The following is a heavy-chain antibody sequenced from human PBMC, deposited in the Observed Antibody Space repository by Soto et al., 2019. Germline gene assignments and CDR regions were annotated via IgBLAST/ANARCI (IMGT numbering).Heavy chain of an antibody. D-gene: IGHD3-22*01. J-gene: IGHJ4*02. V-gene: IGHV1-69*02. CDR1: GGTFSSYT. Sequence: SVKVSCKASGGTFSSYTISWVRQAPGQGLEWMGRIIPILGIANYAQKFQGRVTITADKSTSTAYMELSSLRSEDTAVYYCGVRYYYDSSGYTRPFDYWGQGTLVTVSS. CDR3: GVRYYYDSSGYTRPFDY. CDR2: IIPILGIA.